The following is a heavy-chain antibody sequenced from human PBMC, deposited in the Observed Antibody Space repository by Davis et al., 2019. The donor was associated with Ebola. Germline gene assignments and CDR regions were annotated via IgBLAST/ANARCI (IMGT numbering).Heavy chain of an antibody. CDR3: ARVQYFFDGIIYGVGGFDP. D-gene: IGHD3-3*01. CDR1: GGSISSYS. CDR2: FSYSGNT. V-gene: IGHV4-59*01. Sequence: PSETLSLTCTVSGGSISSYSWSWIRQPPGKGLEWIGSFSYSGNTDYNASLRSRVTISVDTSSNLFSLKLTSVTAADTAIYYCARVQYFFDGIIYGVGGFDPWGQGTLVTVSS. J-gene: IGHJ5*02.